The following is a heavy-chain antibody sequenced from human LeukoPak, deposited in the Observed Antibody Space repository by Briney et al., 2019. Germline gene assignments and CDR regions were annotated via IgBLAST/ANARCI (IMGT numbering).Heavy chain of an antibody. CDR2: IYPGDSDT. J-gene: IGHJ3*02. V-gene: IGHV5-51*01. Sequence: GASLQISCKGSGSSFTSYWNGWVRQLPGKGLEWMGIIYPGDSDTRYSPSFQGQVTISADKSISTAYLQWSSLKASDTAMYYCARSSEQQLANDAFDIWGQGTMVTVSS. CDR1: GSSFTSYW. D-gene: IGHD6-13*01. CDR3: ARSSEQQLANDAFDI.